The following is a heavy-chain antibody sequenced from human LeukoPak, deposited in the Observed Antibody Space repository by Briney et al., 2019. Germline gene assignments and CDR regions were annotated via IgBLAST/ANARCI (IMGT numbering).Heavy chain of an antibody. V-gene: IGHV3-23*01. CDR3: AKRGLPDY. D-gene: IGHD5-18*01. J-gene: IGHJ4*02. CDR2: ISATGDST. CDR1: GFTFSSYG. Sequence: GGSLRLSCAASGFTFSSYGMSWVRQAPGKGLEWVSAISATGDSTYYADSVKGRFSISRDNSKNTLYLQMHSLRVEDTAVYYCAKRGLPDYWGQGTLVTVSS.